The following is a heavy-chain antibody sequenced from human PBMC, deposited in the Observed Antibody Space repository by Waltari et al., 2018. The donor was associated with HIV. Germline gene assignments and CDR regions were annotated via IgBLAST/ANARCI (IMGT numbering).Heavy chain of an antibody. Sequence: EVQLLESGGGLVQRGGSLRLSCAGSGFTFSNYAMSWVRQTPGKGREWCSVISGSGGRTYSADSVKGRFTISRDNSKNTLYLQMNSLRAEDTAVYYCAKSIAVAGPQFFYGMDVWGHGTTVTVSS. CDR2: ISGSGGRT. CDR1: GFTFSNYA. CDR3: AKSIAVAGPQFFYGMDV. V-gene: IGHV3-23*01. D-gene: IGHD6-19*01. J-gene: IGHJ6*02.